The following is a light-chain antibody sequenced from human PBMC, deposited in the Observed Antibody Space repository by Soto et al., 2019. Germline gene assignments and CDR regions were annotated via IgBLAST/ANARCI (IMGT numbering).Light chain of an antibody. V-gene: IGKV1-33*01. CDR2: DAS. J-gene: IGKJ3*01. CDR3: QQFDDVPLS. CDR1: QDINNY. Sequence: IQMTQSPSSLSASVGDRVTITCQASQDINNYLNWYQQKPGKAPKLLIYDASNLETGVPSRFSGSGSGTEFTFTISSLQPADIATYFCQQFDDVPLSFGPGTTVEIK.